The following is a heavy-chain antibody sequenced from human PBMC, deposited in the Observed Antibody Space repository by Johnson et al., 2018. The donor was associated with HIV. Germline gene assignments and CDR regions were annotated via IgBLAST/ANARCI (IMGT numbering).Heavy chain of an antibody. Sequence: EQLVESGGGVVQPWGSLRLSCAASGFTVSSNYMSWVRQAPGKGLEWVSVIYSGGGTYYADSVTGRFTISRDNSKNTLYLQMNSLRAEDTAVYFCARGCRDGYTCDVFDVWGQGTRVTVSS. CDR1: GFTVSSNY. D-gene: IGHD5-24*01. V-gene: IGHV3-66*01. J-gene: IGHJ3*01. CDR2: IYSGGGT. CDR3: ARGCRDGYTCDVFDV.